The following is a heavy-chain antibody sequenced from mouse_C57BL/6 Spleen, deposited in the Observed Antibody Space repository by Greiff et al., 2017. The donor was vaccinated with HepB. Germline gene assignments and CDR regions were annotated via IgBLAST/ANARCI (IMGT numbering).Heavy chain of an antibody. Sequence: VKLMESGAELARPGASVKLSCKASGYTFTSYGISWVKQRTGQGLEWIGEIYPRSGNTYYNEKFKGKATLTADKSSSTAYMELRSLTSEDSAVYFCARSEVSRRVWGTGTTVTVSS. CDR1: GYTFTSYG. CDR3: ARSEVSRRV. CDR2: IYPRSGNT. J-gene: IGHJ1*03. D-gene: IGHD1-2*01. V-gene: IGHV1-81*01.